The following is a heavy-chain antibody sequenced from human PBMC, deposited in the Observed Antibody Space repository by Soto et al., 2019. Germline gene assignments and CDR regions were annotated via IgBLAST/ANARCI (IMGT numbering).Heavy chain of an antibody. CDR2: TYYRSRWYS. D-gene: IGHD2-15*01. CDR3: ARSEEDSDYYYYGLDV. Sequence: TLSLTGVISGDSVSSSSVAWNWVRQSPSRGLEWLGRTYYRSRWYSDFAVSVRGRIVINADTSKNQFSLQLNSVTPEDTAVYFCARSEEDSDYYYYGLDVWGQGTTVTVSS. J-gene: IGHJ6*02. CDR1: GDSVSSSSVA. V-gene: IGHV6-1*01.